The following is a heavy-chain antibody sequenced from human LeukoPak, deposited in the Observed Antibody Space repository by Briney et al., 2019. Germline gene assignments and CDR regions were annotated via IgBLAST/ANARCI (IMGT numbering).Heavy chain of an antibody. D-gene: IGHD3-3*01. CDR3: ARAILSGYPDS. V-gene: IGHV4-61*01. CDR1: GYSISSGYY. J-gene: IGHJ4*02. CDR2: IYYSGST. Sequence: RSSETLSLTCTVSGYSISSGYYWGWIRQPPGKGLEWIGYIYYSGSTNYNPSLKSRVTISLDTSKNQFSLKLSSVTAADTAVYYCARAILSGYPDSWGQGTLVIVFS.